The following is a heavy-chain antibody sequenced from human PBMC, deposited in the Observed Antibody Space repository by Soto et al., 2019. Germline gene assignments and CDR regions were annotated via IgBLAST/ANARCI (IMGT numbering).Heavy chain of an antibody. CDR3: ASLPITMVRGVPAQFFQH. D-gene: IGHD3-10*01. J-gene: IGHJ1*01. Sequence: SETLSLTCTVSGGTITSCCYYWSWNSQHPGKDLEWIGYIYYSESTNYNPSQKSRVTISVDTSKNQFSLKLSSVTAADTAVYYFASLPITMVRGVPAQFFQHWGQGTLVTVSS. CDR2: IYYSEST. V-gene: IGHV4-61*01. CDR1: GGTITSCCYY.